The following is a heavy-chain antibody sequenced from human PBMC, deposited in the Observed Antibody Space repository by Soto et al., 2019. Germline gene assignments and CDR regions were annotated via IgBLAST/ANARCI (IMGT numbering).Heavy chain of an antibody. CDR2: ISYDGSNK. J-gene: IGHJ4*02. CDR1: GFTFSSYG. Sequence: QVQLVESGGGVVQPGRSLRLSCAASGFTFSSYGMHWVRQAPGKGLEWVAVISYDGSNKYYADSVKGRFTISRDNSKNTLYLQMNSLRAEETAVYYCAKAGVAVAVFDYWGQGTLVTVSS. V-gene: IGHV3-30*18. D-gene: IGHD6-19*01. CDR3: AKAGVAVAVFDY.